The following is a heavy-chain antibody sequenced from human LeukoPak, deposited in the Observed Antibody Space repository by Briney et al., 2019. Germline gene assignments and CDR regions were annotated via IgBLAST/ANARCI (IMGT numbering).Heavy chain of an antibody. CDR1: GGTFSSYA. Sequence: SVKVSCKASGGTFSSYAISWVRQAPGQGLEWMGRIIPILGIANYAQKFQGRVTITADKSTSTAYMELSSLRSEDTTVYYCARVSGAAEADYWGQGTLVTVSS. J-gene: IGHJ4*02. V-gene: IGHV1-69*04. D-gene: IGHD6-13*01. CDR2: IIPILGIA. CDR3: ARVSGAAEADY.